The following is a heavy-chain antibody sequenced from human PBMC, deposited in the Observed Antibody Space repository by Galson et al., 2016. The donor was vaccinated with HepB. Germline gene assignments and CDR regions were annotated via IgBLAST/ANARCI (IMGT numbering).Heavy chain of an antibody. Sequence: SLRLSCAASGFTFRSYGMNWVRQAPGKGLEWVATISYYGNNKYSADSVKGRFTISRDNSKNTLYLQMNTLRAEDTAVYFCAKSDILAGYSAFDFWGQGTLVTVSS. CDR1: GFTFRSYG. CDR2: ISYYGNNK. D-gene: IGHD3-9*01. V-gene: IGHV3-30*18. J-gene: IGHJ4*02. CDR3: AKSDILAGYSAFDF.